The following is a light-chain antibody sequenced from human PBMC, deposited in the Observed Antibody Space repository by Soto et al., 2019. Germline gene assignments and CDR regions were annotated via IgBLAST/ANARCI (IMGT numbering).Light chain of an antibody. V-gene: IGKV3-20*01. J-gene: IGKJ1*01. Sequence: ESVLTQSPGTLSLSPGERATLSCRTSQSVSSSYLAWYQQKPGQAPRLLIYGTSRRATGIPDRFSGSGSGTDFILTISRLEAEDFAVYYCQQYDRSPRTFGQGTKVEIK. CDR2: GTS. CDR1: QSVSSSY. CDR3: QQYDRSPRT.